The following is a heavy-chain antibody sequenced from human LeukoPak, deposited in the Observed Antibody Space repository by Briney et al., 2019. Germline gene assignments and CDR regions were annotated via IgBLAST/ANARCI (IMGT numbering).Heavy chain of an antibody. D-gene: IGHD5-24*01. J-gene: IGHJ3*02. CDR1: GYPFTSYY. Sequence: ASVKVSCKASGYPFTSYYVHWVRQAPGQGLEWMGIINPSGGSTSYAQKFQGRVTLTRDTSTSTVYMELSSLRSEDTAVYSCARDSRRGGYNYNAFDIWGQGTMVTVSS. CDR3: ARDSRRGGYNYNAFDI. V-gene: IGHV1-46*01. CDR2: INPSGGST.